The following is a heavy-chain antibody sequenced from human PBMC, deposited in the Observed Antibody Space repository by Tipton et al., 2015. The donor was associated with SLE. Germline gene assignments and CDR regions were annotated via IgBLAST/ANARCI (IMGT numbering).Heavy chain of an antibody. CDR2: IYHNGNT. CDR1: GGSIRSSNW. CDR3: ARGGTPRVSPAASFDY. Sequence: TLSLTCAVSGGSIRSSNWWSWVRQPPGKGLEWIGSIYHNGNTYNNPSLKGRVTISVDTSKNQFSLKLTSVTAADTAVYYCARGGTPRVSPAASFDYWGQGTLVSASS. D-gene: IGHD2-2*01. J-gene: IGHJ4*02. V-gene: IGHV4-4*02.